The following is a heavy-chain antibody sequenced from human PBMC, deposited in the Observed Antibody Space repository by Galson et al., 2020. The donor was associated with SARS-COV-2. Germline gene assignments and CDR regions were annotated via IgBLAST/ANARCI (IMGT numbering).Heavy chain of an antibody. V-gene: IGHV3-21*01. CDR2: ISSSSVHR. CDR3: AKDEEFGELHY. CDR1: GFTFSNYN. Sequence: GESLKISCAASGFTFSNYNMNWVRQAPGKGLEWVSCISSSSVHRYYADSVKGRFTISRDNAKNTLYLEMNSLRAEDTAVYDCAKDEEFGELHYWGQGTLVTVSS. D-gene: IGHD3-10*01. J-gene: IGHJ4*02.